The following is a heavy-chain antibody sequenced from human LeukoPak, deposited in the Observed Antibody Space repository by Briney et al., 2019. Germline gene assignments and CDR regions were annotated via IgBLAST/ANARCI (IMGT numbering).Heavy chain of an antibody. CDR2: IWYDGSNK. Sequence: GGSLRLSCAASGFTFSSYGMHWVRQAPGKGLEWVAVIWYDGSNKYYADSVKGRFTISRDNSKNTLYLQMNSLRAEDTAVYYCARDYSIYYFDYWGQGTLVTVSS. V-gene: IGHV3-33*08. CDR3: ARDYSIYYFDY. CDR1: GFTFSSYG. J-gene: IGHJ4*02. D-gene: IGHD3-3*02.